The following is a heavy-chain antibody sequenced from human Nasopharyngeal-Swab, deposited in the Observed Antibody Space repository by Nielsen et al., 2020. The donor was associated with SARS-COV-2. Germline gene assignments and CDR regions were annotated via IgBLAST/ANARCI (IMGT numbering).Heavy chain of an antibody. V-gene: IGHV3-53*01. CDR1: GFSVGSNY. CDR3: ARDRNTVLAGHSYFGMDV. D-gene: IGHD4-11*01. J-gene: IGHJ6*02. CDR2: LYSGGVT. Sequence: GGSLRLSCAPSGFSVGSNYVSWVRQAPGKGLEWVSILYSGGVTFYADSVEGRFSISRDNSKNTIYLQMNNLRAEDTAVYYCARDRNTVLAGHSYFGMDVWDQGTMVTVSS.